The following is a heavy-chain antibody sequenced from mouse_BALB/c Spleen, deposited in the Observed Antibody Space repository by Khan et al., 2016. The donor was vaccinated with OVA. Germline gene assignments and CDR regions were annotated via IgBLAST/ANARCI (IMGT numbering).Heavy chain of an antibody. Sequence: EVELVESGGGLVQPGGSLKLSCATSGFTFSDYYMYWVRQTPEKRLEWVAYISNGGGSTYYPDTVKGRFTISRDNAKNTLYLQMSRLKSEDTVMYYCARQLNGAMDYWGQGTSVTVSS. CDR2: ISNGGGST. CDR3: ARQLNGAMDY. D-gene: IGHD1-3*01. J-gene: IGHJ4*01. CDR1: GFTFSDYY. V-gene: IGHV5-12*02.